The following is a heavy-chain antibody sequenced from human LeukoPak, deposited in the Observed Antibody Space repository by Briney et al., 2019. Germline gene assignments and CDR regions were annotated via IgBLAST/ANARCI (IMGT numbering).Heavy chain of an antibody. J-gene: IGHJ4*02. CDR1: GFTFSSYA. Sequence: GGSLRLSCAASGFTFSSYAMSWIRQAPGKGLEWLSYISSSGSTIYYADSVKGRFTMSRDNAKNSLYLQMNSLRADDTAVYYCARSSKGQWLDNWGQGTLVTVSS. CDR3: ARSSKGQWLDN. CDR2: ISSSGSTI. D-gene: IGHD6-19*01. V-gene: IGHV3-11*01.